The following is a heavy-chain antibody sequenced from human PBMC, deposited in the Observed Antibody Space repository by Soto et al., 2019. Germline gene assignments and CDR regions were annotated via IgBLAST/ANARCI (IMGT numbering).Heavy chain of an antibody. V-gene: IGHV1-3*01. CDR2: INAGNGNT. CDR3: ARDVAAAGRDY. CDR1: GYTFTSYA. Sequence: QVQLVQSGAEVKKPGASVKVSCKAYGYTFTSYAMHWVRQAPGQRLEWMGWINAGNGNTKYSQKLQGRVTMTRDTSASTAYMELSSLRSEDTAVYYCARDVAAAGRDYWGQGTLVTVSS. J-gene: IGHJ4*02. D-gene: IGHD6-13*01.